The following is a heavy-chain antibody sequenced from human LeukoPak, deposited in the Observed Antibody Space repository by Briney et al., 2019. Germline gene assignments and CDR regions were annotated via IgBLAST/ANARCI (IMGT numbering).Heavy chain of an antibody. D-gene: IGHD3-16*01. V-gene: IGHV3-21*01. CDR1: GFNFEIYS. Sequence: GGSLRLSCEASGFNFEIYSMNWVRQAPGKGLEWVSSISSSNSYIYYADSVKGRFTISRDNAKNSLYLQMNSLRAEDTALYYCATMRGGYEGYFDYWGQGTLVTVSS. CDR2: ISSSNSYI. J-gene: IGHJ4*02. CDR3: ATMRGGYEGYFDY.